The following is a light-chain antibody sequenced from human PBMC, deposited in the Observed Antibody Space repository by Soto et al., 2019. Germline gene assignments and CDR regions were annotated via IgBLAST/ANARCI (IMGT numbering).Light chain of an antibody. CDR1: NIGSKS. V-gene: IGLV3-21*04. J-gene: IGLJ3*02. CDR3: QVWDSSSDHWV. CDR2: YDT. Sequence: SYELTQPPSVSVAPGKRASITCGGNNIGSKSVHWYQQKPGQAPVLVIYYDTDRPSGIPERFSGSNSGNTATLTISRVEAGDEADYYCQVWDSSSDHWVFGGGTKLTVL.